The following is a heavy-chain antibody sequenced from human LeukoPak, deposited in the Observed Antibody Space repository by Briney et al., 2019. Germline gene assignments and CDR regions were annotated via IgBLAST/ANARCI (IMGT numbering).Heavy chain of an antibody. CDR1: GFTFSSYA. Sequence: GGSLRLSCAASGFTFSSYAMSWVRQAPGKGLEWVSAISGSGGSTYYADSVKGRFTISRDNSKNTLYLQMNSLRAEDTAVYYCAKSGYPWLVSVYYYMDVWGKGTTVTVSS. CDR2: ISGSGGST. CDR3: AKSGYPWLVSVYYYMDV. V-gene: IGHV3-23*01. D-gene: IGHD2-21*01. J-gene: IGHJ6*03.